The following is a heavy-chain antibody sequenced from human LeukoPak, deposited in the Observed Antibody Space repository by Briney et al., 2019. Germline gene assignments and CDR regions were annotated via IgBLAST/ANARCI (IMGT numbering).Heavy chain of an antibody. D-gene: IGHD6-13*01. CDR3: ARDRNIAAAGTYRYYYYGMDV. CDR2: IYYSGST. J-gene: IGHJ6*02. CDR1: GGSISSGGYS. Sequence: SETLSLTCTVSGGSISSGGYSWSWIRQPPGKGLEWIGYIYYSGSTNYNPSLKSRVTISVDTSKNQFSLKLSSVTAADTAVYYCARDRNIAAAGTYRYYYYGMDVWGQGTTVTVSS. V-gene: IGHV4-61*08.